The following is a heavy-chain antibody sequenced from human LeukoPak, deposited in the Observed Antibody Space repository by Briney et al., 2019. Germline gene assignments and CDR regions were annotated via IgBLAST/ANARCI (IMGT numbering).Heavy chain of an antibody. V-gene: IGHV3-53*01. J-gene: IGHJ6*03. CDR3: GRDSQRVVPAAMGVEVNYYYYMDV. CDR1: GFTVSSNY. CDR2: IYSGGST. Sequence: PGGSLRLSCAASGFTVSSNYMSWVRQAPGKGLEWVSVIYSGGSTYYAYSVKGRFTISRDNSKNTLYLPMNSLRAEDTAVYYCGRDSQRVVPAAMGVEVNYYYYMDVWGKGTTVTVSS. D-gene: IGHD2-2*01.